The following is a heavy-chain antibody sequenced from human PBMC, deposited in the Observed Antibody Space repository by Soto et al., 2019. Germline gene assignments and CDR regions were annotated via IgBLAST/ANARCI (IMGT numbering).Heavy chain of an antibody. D-gene: IGHD1-26*01. CDR3: ARDWGGGSYAE. J-gene: IGHJ4*02. V-gene: IGHV3-11*01. Sequence: GQLVESGGGLVKPGGSLRLSCAASGFTFSDYYMSWIRQAPGKGLEWVSYISRSGSTIYYADCVKGRFTIYRDNAKNALYVHMNGVRAEDTAGYYCARDWGGGSYAEWGQGTLVTVSS. CDR2: ISRSGSTI. CDR1: GFTFSDYY.